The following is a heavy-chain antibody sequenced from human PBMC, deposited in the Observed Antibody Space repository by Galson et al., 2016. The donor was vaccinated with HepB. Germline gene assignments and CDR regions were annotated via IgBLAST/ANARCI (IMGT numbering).Heavy chain of an antibody. D-gene: IGHD3-22*01. CDR2: IYPGDSDT. J-gene: IGHJ6*02. Sequence: QSGAEVKKPGESLKISCQASGYNFTKHWIGWVRQMPGKGLEWMGRIYPGDSDTRYSPSFQGQVTMSADKSIRVAFLQWSSLKASDTAMYYCARRSQDDSSGYVSYGLDVWGQGTTVIGSS. V-gene: IGHV5-51*01. CDR1: GYNFTKHW. CDR3: ARRSQDDSSGYVSYGLDV.